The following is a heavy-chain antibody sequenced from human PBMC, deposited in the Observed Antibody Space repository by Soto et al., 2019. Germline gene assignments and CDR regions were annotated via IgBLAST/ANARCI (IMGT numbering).Heavy chain of an antibody. D-gene: IGHD2-2*01. V-gene: IGHV4-30-4*01. J-gene: IGHJ6*02. CDR1: GGSISSGDYY. Sequence: SETLSLTCTVSGGSISSGDYYWSWIRQPPGKGLEWIGYIYYSGSTYYNPSLKSRVTISVDTSKNQFSLKLSSVTAADTAVYYCARDKRVVVPAARINYNYYGMDVWGQGTTVTVSS. CDR2: IYYSGST. CDR3: ARDKRVVVPAARINYNYYGMDV.